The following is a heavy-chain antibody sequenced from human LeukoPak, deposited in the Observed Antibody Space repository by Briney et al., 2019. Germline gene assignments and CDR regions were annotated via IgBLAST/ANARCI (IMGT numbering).Heavy chain of an antibody. CDR3: ARRLTQYDCFDP. D-gene: IGHD2-2*01. V-gene: IGHV6-1*01. CDR2: TYYRSTWYN. Sequence: SQTLSLTCALSVDSVSSNSVTWNWIRQSPSRGLEWLGRTYYRSTWYNDYAVSVRGRITVNPDTSKNQFSLHLNSVTPEDTAVYYCARRLTQYDCFDPWGQGILVTVSS. J-gene: IGHJ5*02. CDR1: VDSVSSNSVT.